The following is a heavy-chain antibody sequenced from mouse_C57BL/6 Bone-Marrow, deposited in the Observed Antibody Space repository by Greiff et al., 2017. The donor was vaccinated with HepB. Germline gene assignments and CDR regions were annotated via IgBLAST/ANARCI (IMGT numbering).Heavy chain of an antibody. CDR1: GYAFSSSW. Sequence: VQVVESGPELVKPGASVKISCKASGYAFSSSWMNWVKQRPGKGLEWIGRIYPGDGDTNYNGKFKGKATLTADKSSSTAYMQLSSLTSEDSAVYFCASNYRFAYWGQGTLVTVSA. J-gene: IGHJ3*01. CDR2: IYPGDGDT. CDR3: ASNYRFAY. V-gene: IGHV1-82*01. D-gene: IGHD2-1*01.